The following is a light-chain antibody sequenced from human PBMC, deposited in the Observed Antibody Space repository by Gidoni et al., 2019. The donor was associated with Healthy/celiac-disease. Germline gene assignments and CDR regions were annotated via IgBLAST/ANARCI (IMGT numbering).Light chain of an antibody. V-gene: IGKV3-20*01. CDR2: GAS. Sequence: EIVLTQSPGTLSLSPGERATPPCRASQSVSSTYLAWYPQKPGQAPRLLIYGASSRATGIPDRFSGSGSGTDFTLTISRLEPEDFAVYYCQQYGSSPRYTFGQGTKLEIK. CDR1: QSVSSTY. J-gene: IGKJ2*01. CDR3: QQYGSSPRYT.